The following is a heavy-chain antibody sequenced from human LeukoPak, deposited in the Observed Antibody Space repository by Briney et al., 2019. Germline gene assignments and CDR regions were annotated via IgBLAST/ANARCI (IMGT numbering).Heavy chain of an antibody. J-gene: IGHJ6*02. CDR3: ARAAQLHNYGMDV. V-gene: IGHV3-7*03. CDR1: GFTFDSHY. D-gene: IGHD5-24*01. CDR2: IKQDGSEK. Sequence: PGGSLRLSCAASGFTFDSHYMTWVRQAPGRGLEWVANIKQDGSEKNYVDSVKGRFTISRDNSKNTMYLQMNSLRAEDTAVYYCARAAQLHNYGMDVWGQGTTVTVSS.